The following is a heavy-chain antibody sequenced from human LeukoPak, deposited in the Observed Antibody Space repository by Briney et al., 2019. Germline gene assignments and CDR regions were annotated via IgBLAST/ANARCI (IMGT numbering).Heavy chain of an antibody. CDR3: AAWGHSSGHPFDY. CDR2: MNPHSGKT. CDR1: GYPFNNYD. V-gene: IGHV1-8*01. J-gene: IGHJ4*02. Sequence: VASVKVSCKASGYPFNNYDINWVRQATGQGLEWMGWMNPHSGKTGYAQNFQGRVTMTRDTSISTAYMELSSLRSEDTAVYYCAAWGHSSGHPFDYWGQGTLVTVSS. D-gene: IGHD3-22*01.